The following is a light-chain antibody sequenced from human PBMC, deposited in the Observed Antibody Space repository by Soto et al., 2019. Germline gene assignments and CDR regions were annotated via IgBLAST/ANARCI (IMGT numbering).Light chain of an antibody. CDR2: TAS. J-gene: IGKJ5*01. CDR3: RQSYYSHLLT. Sequence: IQMTQSPSSLSASIGDRVTITCRASQSISSYLNWYQQKPGKAPKLLIYTASSLQSGVPSRFSGSGSGTDITTPIISMLHEDFVASYCRQSYYSHLLTFGQGTRLEIK. V-gene: IGKV1-39*01. CDR1: QSISSY.